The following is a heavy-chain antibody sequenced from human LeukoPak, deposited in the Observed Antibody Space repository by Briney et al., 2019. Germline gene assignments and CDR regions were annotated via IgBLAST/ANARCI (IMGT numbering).Heavy chain of an antibody. Sequence: PGGSLRLSCAASGFTFSSYAMSWVRQAPGKGLEWVSAISGSGGSTYYADSVKGRFTISRDNSKNTLYLQMNSLRAEDTAVYYCAKELNPYSSSFSRFQHWGQGTLVTVSS. CDR3: AKELNPYSSSFSRFQH. V-gene: IGHV3-23*01. CDR2: ISGSGGST. J-gene: IGHJ1*01. CDR1: GFTFSSYA. D-gene: IGHD6-6*01.